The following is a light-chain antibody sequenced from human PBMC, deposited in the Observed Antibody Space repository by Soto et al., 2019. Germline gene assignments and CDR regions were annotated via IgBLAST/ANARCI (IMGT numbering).Light chain of an antibody. Sequence: EIVLTQSPATLSLSPGERATLSCRASQSVSSFLAWYQQKPGQAPRLLIYDASNRATGIPARFSGSGSGTDFTLTISSLAPEDVAVYYWQERSDWYSFGQGTTLEIK. J-gene: IGKJ2*01. CDR2: DAS. CDR1: QSVSSF. CDR3: QERSDWYS. V-gene: IGKV3-11*01.